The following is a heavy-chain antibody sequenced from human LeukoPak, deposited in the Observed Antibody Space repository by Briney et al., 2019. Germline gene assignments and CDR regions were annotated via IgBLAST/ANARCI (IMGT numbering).Heavy chain of an antibody. Sequence: GGSLRLSCAASGFTFSSYAMSWVRQAPGKGLEWVAFISSGGNTDYADSVKGRFTISRDNSQNTLYLQMNSLRAEDTAVYYCAKSVYYDGGGYYYTDYWGQGTLVTVSS. D-gene: IGHD3-22*01. V-gene: IGHV3-23*01. J-gene: IGHJ4*02. CDR2: ISSGGNT. CDR3: AKSVYYDGGGYYYTDY. CDR1: GFTFSSYA.